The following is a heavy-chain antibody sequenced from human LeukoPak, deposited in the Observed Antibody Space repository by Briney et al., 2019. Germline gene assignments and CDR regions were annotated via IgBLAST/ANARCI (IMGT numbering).Heavy chain of an antibody. V-gene: IGHV3-23*01. CDR2: ISGSGGST. D-gene: IGHD3-9*01. CDR3: AKPLVRYFDPQDY. Sequence: GGSLRLSCAASGFTFSSYGMHWVRQAPGKGLEWVSAISGSGGSTYYADSVKGRFTISRDNSKNTLYLQMNSLRAEDTAVYYCAKPLVRYFDPQDYWGQGTLVTVSS. J-gene: IGHJ4*02. CDR1: GFTFSSYG.